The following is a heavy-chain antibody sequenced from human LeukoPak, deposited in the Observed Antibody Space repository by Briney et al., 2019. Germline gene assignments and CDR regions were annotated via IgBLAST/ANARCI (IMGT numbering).Heavy chain of an antibody. CDR2: ISGSGGST. J-gene: IGHJ4*02. D-gene: IGHD6-6*01. Sequence: GGSLRLSCAASGFTFSSYAMNWVRQAPGKGLEWVSVISGSGGSTYYADSVKGRFTISRDNSKNTLYLQVDSLRAEDTAVYYCARVVVSSSSDYFDYWGQGTLVTVSS. CDR1: GFTFSSYA. CDR3: ARVVVSSSSDYFDY. V-gene: IGHV3-23*01.